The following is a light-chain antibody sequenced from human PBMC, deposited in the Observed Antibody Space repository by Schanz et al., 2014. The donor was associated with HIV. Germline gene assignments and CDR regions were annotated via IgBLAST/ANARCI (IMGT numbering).Light chain of an antibody. CDR1: SSDVGRFDL. V-gene: IGLV2-8*01. Sequence: QSALTQPASVSGSPGQSITISCTGTSSDVGRFDLVSWYQQHPGKVPKLMIYEVSKWPSGVPDRFSGSKLGNTASLTVSGLQAEDDAVYYCSSYAGNNNVLFGGGTKVTVL. CDR2: EVS. J-gene: IGLJ3*02. CDR3: SSYAGNNNVL.